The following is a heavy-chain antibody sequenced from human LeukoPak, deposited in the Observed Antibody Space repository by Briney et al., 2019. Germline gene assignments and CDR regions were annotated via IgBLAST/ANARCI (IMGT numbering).Heavy chain of an antibody. V-gene: IGHV1-2*02. D-gene: IGHD5-12*01. J-gene: IGHJ3*02. Sequence: ASVKVSCKASGYTFTDYCMHWVGQAPGPGPGWMGLVNPNSGGTNYAQKFQGRVTMTRDTSISTAYMDLSRLRSDDTAVYYCAIGRSGYEYPARGAFDIWGQGTMVTVSS. CDR2: VNPNSGGT. CDR3: AIGRSGYEYPARGAFDI. CDR1: GYTFTDYC.